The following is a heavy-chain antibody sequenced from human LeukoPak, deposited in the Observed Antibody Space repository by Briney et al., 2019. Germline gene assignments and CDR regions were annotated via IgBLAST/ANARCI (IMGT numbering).Heavy chain of an antibody. D-gene: IGHD6-6*01. Sequence: PSETLSLTCAVYGGSFSGYYWSWIRQPPGKGLEWIGEINHSGSTDYNPSLKSRVTISVDTSKNQFSLKLSSVTAAETAVYYCAEGAAKLAARTAGAFDIWGQGTMVTVSS. CDR1: GGSFSGYY. J-gene: IGHJ3*02. CDR3: AEGAAKLAARTAGAFDI. V-gene: IGHV4-34*01. CDR2: INHSGST.